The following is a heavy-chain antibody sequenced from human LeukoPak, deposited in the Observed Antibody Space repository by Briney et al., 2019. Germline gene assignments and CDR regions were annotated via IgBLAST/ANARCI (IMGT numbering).Heavy chain of an antibody. CDR3: AKGLDIVVPYYAMDV. D-gene: IGHD2-2*01. CDR1: GFAFSRHG. CDR2: ISNDGNRK. Sequence: GGSLRLSCAPSGFAFSRHGMHWVRQAPGKGLEWVAIISNDGNRKYYAHSVEGRFTISRDNSKNTLYLQMNSLRAEDTAVYYCAKGLDIVVPYYAMDVWGQGTTVTVSS. J-gene: IGHJ6*02. V-gene: IGHV3-30*18.